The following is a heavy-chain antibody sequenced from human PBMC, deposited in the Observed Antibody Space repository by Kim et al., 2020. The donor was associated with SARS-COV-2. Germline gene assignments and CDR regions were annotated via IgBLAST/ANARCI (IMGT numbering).Heavy chain of an antibody. CDR3: ARDTRNQRVRGSKGYYYGMDV. Sequence: GGSLRLSCAASGFTFSSYGMHWVRQAPGKGLEWVAVIWYDGSNKYYADSVKGRFTISRDNSKNTLYLQMNSLRAEDTAVYYCARDTRNQRVRGSKGYYYGMDVWGQGTTVTVSS. CDR2: IWYDGSNK. J-gene: IGHJ6*02. V-gene: IGHV3-33*01. CDR1: GFTFSSYG. D-gene: IGHD3-10*01.